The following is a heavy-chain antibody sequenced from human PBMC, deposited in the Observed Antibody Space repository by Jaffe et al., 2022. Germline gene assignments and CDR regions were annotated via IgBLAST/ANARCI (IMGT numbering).Heavy chain of an antibody. J-gene: IGHJ6*03. V-gene: IGHV3-74*01. D-gene: IGHD3-3*01. CDR2: INSDGSST. CDR3: ARDGSYYDFWYYYYYMDV. CDR1: GFTFSSYW. Sequence: EVQLVESGGGLVQPGGSLRLSCAASGFTFSSYWMHWVRQAPGKGLVWVSRINSDGSSTSYADSVKGRFTISRDNAKNTLYLQMNSLRAEDTAVYYCARDGSYYDFWYYYYYMDVWGKGTTVTVSS.